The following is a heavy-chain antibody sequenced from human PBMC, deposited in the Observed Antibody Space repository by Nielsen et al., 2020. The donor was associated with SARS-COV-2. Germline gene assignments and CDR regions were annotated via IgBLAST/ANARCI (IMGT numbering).Heavy chain of an antibody. J-gene: IGHJ4*02. CDR3: ASWVYSSRWGSYYFDY. Sequence: GESLKISCIASGFTFNIYAMAWVRRTPGRGLQWVSGISASGGSTYYTDSVKGRFAVSRDNAKNSLYLQMNSLRAEDTAVYYCASWVYSSRWGSYYFDYWGQGTLVTVSS. D-gene: IGHD6-13*01. CDR1: GFTFNIYA. V-gene: IGHV3-23*01. CDR2: ISASGGST.